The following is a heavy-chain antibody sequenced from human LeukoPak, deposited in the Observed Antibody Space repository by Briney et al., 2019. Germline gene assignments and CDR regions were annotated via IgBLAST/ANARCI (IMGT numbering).Heavy chain of an antibody. CDR2: ISSSKNYI. J-gene: IGHJ4*02. CDR3: ARDPYYYDSSGYYGEGFDY. D-gene: IGHD3-22*01. Sequence: QPGGSLRLSCAASGFTFSNFEMNWVRQAPGKGLEWVSYISSSKNYIFYADSVKGRFSISRDNAKNSLYLQMNSLRAEDTAVYYCARDPYYYDSSGYYGEGFDYWGQGALVIVSS. V-gene: IGHV3-21*01. CDR1: GFTFSNFE.